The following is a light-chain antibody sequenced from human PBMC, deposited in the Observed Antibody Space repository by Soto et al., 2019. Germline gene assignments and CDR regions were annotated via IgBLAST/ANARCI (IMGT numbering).Light chain of an antibody. J-gene: IGKJ2*01. CDR1: QNISSSY. V-gene: IGKV3-20*01. Sequence: EIVLTQSPGTLSLSPGERATLSCRASQNISSSYLAWYQQKPGQAPRLLIHAASSRATGIPDRFSGSRSGTDFTLTISRLEPEDFAVYYCQQYGGSALYTFGQGTKLEIK. CDR3: QQYGGSALYT. CDR2: AAS.